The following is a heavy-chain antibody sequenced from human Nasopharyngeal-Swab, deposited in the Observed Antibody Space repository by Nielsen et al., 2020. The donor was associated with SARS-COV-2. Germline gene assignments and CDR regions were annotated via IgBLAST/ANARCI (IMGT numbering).Heavy chain of an antibody. CDR3: ATLNWNDEDDY. Sequence: GGSLRLSCKGSGYSFTSYWIGWVRQMPGKGLEWMGIIYPGDSDTRYSPSFQGQVTISADKSISTAYLQWSSLKASGTAMYYCATLNWNDEDDYWGQGTLVTVSS. V-gene: IGHV5-51*01. CDR2: IYPGDSDT. CDR1: GYSFTSYW. J-gene: IGHJ4*02. D-gene: IGHD1-1*01.